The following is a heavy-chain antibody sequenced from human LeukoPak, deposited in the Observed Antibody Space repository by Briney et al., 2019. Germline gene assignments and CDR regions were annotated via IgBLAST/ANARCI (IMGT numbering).Heavy chain of an antibody. V-gene: IGHV1-2*02. CDR2: INPNSGGT. Sequence: GASVKVSCKASGYTFTGYYIHWVRQAPGQGLEWMGWINPNSGGTNYAQKFQGRVTMTRDTSISTAYMELSRLRSDDTAVYYCARTYCTNGVCYHDAFDIWGQGTMVTVSS. CDR3: ARTYCTNGVCYHDAFDI. J-gene: IGHJ3*02. CDR1: GYTFTGYY. D-gene: IGHD2-8*01.